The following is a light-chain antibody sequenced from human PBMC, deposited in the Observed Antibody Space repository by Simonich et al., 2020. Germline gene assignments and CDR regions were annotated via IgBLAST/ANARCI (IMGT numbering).Light chain of an antibody. CDR2: QAS. CDR3: QQSNRYPTYT. V-gene: IGKV1-5*03. CDR1: HTVSSW. Sequence: DVQMNQTPSALPASVGGRVPIPCRASHTVSSWLAWYQQKPGKAPKLLIYQASSLESGVPSRFSGSGSGTEFTLTISSLQPDDVATYYCQQSNRYPTYTFGQGTKLEIK. J-gene: IGKJ2*01.